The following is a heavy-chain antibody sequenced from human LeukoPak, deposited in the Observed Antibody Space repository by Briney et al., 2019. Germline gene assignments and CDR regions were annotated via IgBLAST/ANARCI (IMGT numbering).Heavy chain of an antibody. Sequence: GGSLRLSCAASGFTFDKHAMTWVRQAPGKGLEWVSGIGISGGDTYYADSVKGRFTISRDDSKNTLYLQMNSLGAADTAVYYCAKDRAGYSGARGFDYWGQGTLVTVSS. J-gene: IGHJ4*02. CDR2: IGISGGDT. V-gene: IGHV3-23*01. D-gene: IGHD5-12*01. CDR3: AKDRAGYSGARGFDY. CDR1: GFTFDKHA.